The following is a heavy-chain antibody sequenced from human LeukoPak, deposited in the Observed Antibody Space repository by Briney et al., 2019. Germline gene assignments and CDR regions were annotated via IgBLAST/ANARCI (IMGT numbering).Heavy chain of an antibody. V-gene: IGHV4-34*01. CDR3: ARRGNWANYHHYYYMDV. Sequence: NPSETLSLTCAVNDGSFSDYQWNWIRQPTGKGLEWIGEINHSGTSTNYNPSLKSRVTISVDTSKNQFSLKLTSVSAADTAVYYCARRGNWANYHHYYYMDVWGKGTTVTISS. CDR2: INHSGTST. J-gene: IGHJ6*03. CDR1: DGSFSDYQ. D-gene: IGHD7-27*01.